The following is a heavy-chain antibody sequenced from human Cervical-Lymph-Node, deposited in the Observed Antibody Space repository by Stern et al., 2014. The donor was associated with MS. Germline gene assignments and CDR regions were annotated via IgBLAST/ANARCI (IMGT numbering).Heavy chain of an antibody. Sequence: VQLEESGPGLVKPSETLSLTCTVSGGSISSYYWSWIRQPPGKGLEWIGHIYYSGSTNYNPSLKSRVTISVDTSKNQFSLKLSSVTAADTAVYYCARDYISRYGGKTYWYFDIWGRGTLVTVSS. CDR2: IYYSGST. J-gene: IGHJ2*01. CDR1: GGSISSYY. CDR3: ARDYISRYGGKTYWYFDI. D-gene: IGHD4-23*01. V-gene: IGHV4-59*01.